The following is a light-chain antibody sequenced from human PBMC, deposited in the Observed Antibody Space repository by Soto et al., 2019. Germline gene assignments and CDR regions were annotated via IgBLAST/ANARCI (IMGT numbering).Light chain of an antibody. CDR2: AAS. CDR1: QGISTY. CDR3: QNYNGAPWT. V-gene: IGKV1-27*01. Sequence: DIQMTQSPSSLSASVGDRVTITCRASQGISTYLVWYQQKPGTVPKLLIFAASTLHSGVPSRFSGSGSGTEFTLTISSLQPDDVATYYCQNYNGAPWTFGPWTKVEIK. J-gene: IGKJ1*01.